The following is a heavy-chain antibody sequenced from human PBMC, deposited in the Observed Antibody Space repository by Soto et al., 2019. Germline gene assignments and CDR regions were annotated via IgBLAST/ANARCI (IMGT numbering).Heavy chain of an antibody. D-gene: IGHD6-6*01. CDR1: GFTLSLYT. V-gene: IGHV3-21*06. CDR2: LGVSDDR. CDR3: AGDFLPSIAARVCDY. Sequence: GGSLRLSCAASGFTLSLYTINWVRQAPGKGLEWVSSLGVSDDRFYADSVKGRFTISRDNAKNTLYLQMNSLRAEDAAGYYCAGDFLPSIAARVCDYWGQGTLVTVSS. J-gene: IGHJ4*02.